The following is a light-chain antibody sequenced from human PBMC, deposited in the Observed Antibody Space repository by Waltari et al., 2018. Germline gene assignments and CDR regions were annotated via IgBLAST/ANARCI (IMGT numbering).Light chain of an antibody. J-gene: IGLJ3*02. Sequence: QAVVTQEPSLTVSPGGAVTLTCGSSTGAVTHAHFPYWVQQKPGQAPKTLIYDTSNKYSWTPARFSGSRLGGKAALTLSGAQPEDDAVYYCLLSYGPLSRVFGGGTQLTVL. CDR1: TGAVTHAHF. CDR3: LLSYGPLSRV. CDR2: DTS. V-gene: IGLV7-46*01.